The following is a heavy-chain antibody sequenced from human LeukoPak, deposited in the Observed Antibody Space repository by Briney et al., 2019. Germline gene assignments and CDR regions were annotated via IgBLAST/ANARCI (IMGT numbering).Heavy chain of an antibody. D-gene: IGHD3-22*01. Sequence: GGSLRLSCAASGFTFSSYSMNWVRQAPGKGLEWVSSISSSSSNIYYADSVKGRFTISRDNAKNSLYLQMNSLRAEDTAVYYCARDETMIVVDTDAFDIWGQGTMVTVSS. CDR3: ARDETMIVVDTDAFDI. CDR2: ISSSSSNI. J-gene: IGHJ3*02. CDR1: GFTFSSYS. V-gene: IGHV3-21*01.